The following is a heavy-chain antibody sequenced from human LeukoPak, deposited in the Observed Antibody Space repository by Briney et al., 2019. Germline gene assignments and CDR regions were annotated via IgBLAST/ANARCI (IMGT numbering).Heavy chain of an antibody. J-gene: IGHJ4*02. Sequence: GGSLRLSCAASGFTFCDYYMSWIRQAPGKGLEWVSYISSSGSTIYYADSVKGRFTISRDNAQNSLYLQMNSLRAEDTAVYYCARDGEDYYDSSGYYGAYWGQGTLVTVSS. CDR1: GFTFCDYY. CDR3: ARDGEDYYDSSGYYGAY. CDR2: ISSSGSTI. D-gene: IGHD3-22*01. V-gene: IGHV3-11*01.